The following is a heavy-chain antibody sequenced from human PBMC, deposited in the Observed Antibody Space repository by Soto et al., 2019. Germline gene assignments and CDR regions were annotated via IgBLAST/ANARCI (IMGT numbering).Heavy chain of an antibody. CDR2: IKSKTDGGTT. J-gene: IGHJ6*03. CDR1: GFTFSNAW. V-gene: IGHV3-15*01. CDR3: TTDALFNYGDYYMDV. D-gene: IGHD4-17*01. Sequence: GGSLRLSCAASGFTFSNAWMSWVRQAPGKGLEWVGRIKSKTDGGTTDYAAPVKGRFTISRDDSKNTLYLQMNSLKTEDTAVYYCTTDALFNYGDYYMDVWGKGTTVTVSS.